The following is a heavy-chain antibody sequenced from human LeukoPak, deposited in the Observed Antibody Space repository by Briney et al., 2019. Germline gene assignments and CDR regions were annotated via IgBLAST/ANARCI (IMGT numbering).Heavy chain of an antibody. Sequence: PSETLSLTCTVSGSSISSGGYYWSWIRQHPGKGLEWIGYIYYSGSTYYNPSLKSRVTISVDTSKNQFSLKLSSVTAADTAVYYCARGRGGYPRFDYWGQGTLVTVSS. CDR1: GSSISSGGYY. D-gene: IGHD2-15*01. J-gene: IGHJ4*02. V-gene: IGHV4-31*03. CDR2: IYYSGST. CDR3: ARGRGGYPRFDY.